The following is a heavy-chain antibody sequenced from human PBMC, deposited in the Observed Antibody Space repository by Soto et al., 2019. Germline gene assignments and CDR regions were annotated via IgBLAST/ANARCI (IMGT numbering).Heavy chain of an antibody. V-gene: IGHV4-34*01. D-gene: IGHD3-10*01. Sequence: SSETLSLTCAVYGGSFSGYYWSWIRQPPGKGLEWIGEINHSGSTNYNPSLKSRVTISVDMSKNQFSLKLSSVTAADTAVYYCARGSLYYGSGSYYMYNWFDPWGQGTLVTVPQ. CDR1: GGSFSGYY. CDR2: INHSGST. CDR3: ARGSLYYGSGSYYMYNWFDP. J-gene: IGHJ5*02.